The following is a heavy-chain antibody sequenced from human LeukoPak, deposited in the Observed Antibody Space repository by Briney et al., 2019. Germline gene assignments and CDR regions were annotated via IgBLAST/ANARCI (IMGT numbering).Heavy chain of an antibody. CDR1: GFTFSRNA. V-gene: IGHV3-23*01. CDR2: ISGNGLGT. CDR3: AKDANYLPTRGYLAPIDF. D-gene: IGHD4/OR15-4a*01. J-gene: IGHJ4*02. Sequence: GGSLRLSCAASGFTFSRNAMNWVRQAPGKGLEWVAAISGNGLGTYYADSVKGRFNISRDNSRNTLYLQMNSLRIEDTAFYYCAKDANYLPTRGYLAPIDFWGQGTLVSVSS.